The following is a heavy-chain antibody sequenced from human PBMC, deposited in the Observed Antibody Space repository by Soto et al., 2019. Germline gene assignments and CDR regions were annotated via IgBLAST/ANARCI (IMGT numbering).Heavy chain of an antibody. CDR1: GGSMTSYY. CDR2: IYISGLT. V-gene: IGHV4-4*07. J-gene: IGHJ5*02. CDR3: VRDKGSYQETWFDP. Sequence: QVQLQESGPVQVKSSETLSLTCTVSGGSMTSYYWSWIRKYAGKGLEWIGRIYISGLTNYNHSLESRVTMSVDTSKNQFSLRLSSVTAADTAVYYCVRDKGSYQETWFDPWGQGILVSVSS. D-gene: IGHD3-16*02.